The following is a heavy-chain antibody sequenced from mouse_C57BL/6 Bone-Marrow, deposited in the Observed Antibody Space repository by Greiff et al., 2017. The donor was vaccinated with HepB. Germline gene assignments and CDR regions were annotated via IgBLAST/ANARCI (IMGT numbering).Heavy chain of an antibody. CDR3: TRGSSYPWYFDV. CDR2: IRNKANNHAT. CDR1: GFTFSDAW. V-gene: IGHV6-6*01. J-gene: IGHJ1*03. D-gene: IGHD1-1*01. Sequence: EVKVEESGGGLVQPGGSMKLSCAASGFTFSDAWMDWVRQSPEKGLEWVAEIRNKANNHATYYAESVKGRFTISRDDSKSSVYLQMNSLRAEDTGIYYCTRGSSYPWYFDVWGTGTTVTVSS.